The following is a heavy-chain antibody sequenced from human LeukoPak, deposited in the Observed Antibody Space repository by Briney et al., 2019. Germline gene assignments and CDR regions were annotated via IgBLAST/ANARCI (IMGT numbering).Heavy chain of an antibody. CDR1: GFTVSSNY. Sequence: GGSLRLSCAASGFTVSSNYMSWVRQAPGKGLEWVSVIYSGGKTHYADSVKGRFTISRDNSKNTLYLQMNSLRAEDTAVYYCARGVANYYDSSGYQNWGQGTLVTVSS. D-gene: IGHD3-22*01. CDR3: ARGVANYYDSSGYQN. CDR2: IYSGGKT. V-gene: IGHV3-53*01. J-gene: IGHJ4*02.